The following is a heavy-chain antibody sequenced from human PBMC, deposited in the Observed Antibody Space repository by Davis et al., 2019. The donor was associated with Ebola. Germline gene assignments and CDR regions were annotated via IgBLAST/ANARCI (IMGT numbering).Heavy chain of an antibody. V-gene: IGHV3-64*04. CDR3: AKAGYYDSSGKDY. J-gene: IGHJ4*02. Sequence: GESLKISCSASGFTFSSYAMHWVRQAPGKGLESVARISTNGETTYYADSVKGRFTISRDNSKNTLYLQMNSLRAEDTAVYYCAKAGYYDSSGKDYWGQGTLVTVSS. CDR2: ISTNGETT. D-gene: IGHD3-22*01. CDR1: GFTFSSYA.